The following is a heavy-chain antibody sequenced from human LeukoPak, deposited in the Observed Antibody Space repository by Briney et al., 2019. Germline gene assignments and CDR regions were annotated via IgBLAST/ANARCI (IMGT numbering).Heavy chain of an antibody. Sequence: SETLSLTCSVSGGSITGSYWSWIRQSPGKGLEWIGHIYYSGTTNYSPSLRSRVTISVDTSNKLFSLKLRSVTAADTAVYYCARSKVTDYYDAGGYYYFDYWGQGALVTVSS. J-gene: IGHJ4*02. D-gene: IGHD3-22*01. CDR1: GGSITGSY. CDR2: IYYSGTT. CDR3: ARSKVTDYYDAGGYYYFDY. V-gene: IGHV4-59*01.